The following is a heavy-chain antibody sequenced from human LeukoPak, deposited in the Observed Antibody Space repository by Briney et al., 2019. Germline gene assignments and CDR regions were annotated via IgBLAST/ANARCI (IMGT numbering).Heavy chain of an antibody. CDR3: ARIELILTGYYPLSY. V-gene: IGHV4-59*01. CDR2: IYYSGST. CDR1: GGSISSYY. D-gene: IGHD3-9*01. Sequence: SETLSLTCTVSGGSISSYYWSWIRQPPGKGLEWIGYIYYSGSTNYNPSLKSRVTISVDTSKNQFSLKLSSVTAADTAVYYCARIELILTGYYPLSYWGQGTLVTVSS. J-gene: IGHJ4*02.